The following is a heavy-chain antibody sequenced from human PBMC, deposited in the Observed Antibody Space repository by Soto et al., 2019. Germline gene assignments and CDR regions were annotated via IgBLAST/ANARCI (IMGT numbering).Heavy chain of an antibody. CDR2: IDWDDDK. CDR3: ARTPRGAGIAAADHYYYGMDV. Sequence: SGPTLVNPTQTLTLTCTFSGFSLSTSGMCVSWIRQPPGKALEWLALIDWDDDKYCSTSLKTRLTISKDTSKNQVVLTMTNMDPVDTATYYCARTPRGAGIAAADHYYYGMDVWGQGTTVTVSS. CDR1: GFSLSTSGMC. D-gene: IGHD6-13*01. J-gene: IGHJ6*02. V-gene: IGHV2-70*01.